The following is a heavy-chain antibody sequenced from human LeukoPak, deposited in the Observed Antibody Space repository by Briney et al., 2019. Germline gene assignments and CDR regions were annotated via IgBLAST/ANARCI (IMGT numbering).Heavy chain of an antibody. D-gene: IGHD5-18*01. J-gene: IGHJ4*02. CDR3: ASDVDTSMGQTY. V-gene: IGHV4-34*01. CDR1: GGSCSDYY. Sequence: SETLSLTCAVYGGSCSDYYWSWIRQRPGKGLEWIGEINHSGSTNYNPSLKGRVTISVDTSKNQFSLKLSSVTAADTAVYYCASDVDTSMGQTYWGQGTLVTVSS. CDR2: INHSGST.